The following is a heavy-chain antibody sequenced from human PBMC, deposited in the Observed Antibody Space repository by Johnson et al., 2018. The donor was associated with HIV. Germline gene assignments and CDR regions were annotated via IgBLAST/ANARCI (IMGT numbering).Heavy chain of an antibody. Sequence: VQLVESGGGVVRPGGSLRLSCAASGFTLDDYGMSWVRQAPGKGLEWVSGINWSGGNTDFADSVKGRFTISRDNAKNSLYLQMNNLRAEETALYYCARISYNFWSDPDAFNIWGQGTMVTVSS. CDR1: GFTLDDYG. CDR3: ARISYNFWSDPDAFNI. J-gene: IGHJ3*02. CDR2: INWSGGNT. D-gene: IGHD3-3*01. V-gene: IGHV3-20*04.